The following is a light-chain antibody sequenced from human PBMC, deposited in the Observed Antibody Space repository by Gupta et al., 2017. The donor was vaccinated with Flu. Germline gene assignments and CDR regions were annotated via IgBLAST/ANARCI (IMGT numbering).Light chain of an antibody. CDR2: KDN. CDR3: QSADDTGTSVV. V-gene: IGLV3-25*02. J-gene: IGLJ2*01. Sequence: SYKLPQPPSVSVSPGQTAKITCSGDALPKQYVYWYQQRPGQAPVQVIYKDNERPSGIPERFSGSSSGTGGTLTISGVQGEDEADYYCQSADDTGTSVVFGGGTKLPVL. CDR1: ALPKQY.